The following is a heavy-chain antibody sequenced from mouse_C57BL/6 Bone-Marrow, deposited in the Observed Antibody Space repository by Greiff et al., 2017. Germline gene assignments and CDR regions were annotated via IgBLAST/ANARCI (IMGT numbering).Heavy chain of an antibody. CDR2: INPNNGGT. CDR1: GYTFTDYY. D-gene: IGHD2-1*01. Sequence: VQLKQSGPELVKPGASVKISCKASGYTFTDYYMNWVKQSHGKSLEWIGDINPNNGGTSYNQKFKGKATLTVDKSSSTAYMELRSLTSEDSAVYYCARRDGNYEDYWGQGTTLTVSS. J-gene: IGHJ2*01. CDR3: ARRDGNYEDY. V-gene: IGHV1-26*01.